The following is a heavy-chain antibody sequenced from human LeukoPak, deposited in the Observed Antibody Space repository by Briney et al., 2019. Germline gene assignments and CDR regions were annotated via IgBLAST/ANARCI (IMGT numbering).Heavy chain of an antibody. CDR1: GYAFTSYY. D-gene: IGHD3-16*02. CDR2: INPSGGST. J-gene: IGHJ3*02. V-gene: IGHV1-46*01. Sequence: ASVKVSCKASGYAFTSYYMHWVRQAPGQGLEWMGIINPSGGSTSYAQKFQGRVTMTRDTSTSTVYMELSSLRSEDTAVYYCAGGVYYDYVWGSYRYKAAFDIWGQGTMLTVSS. CDR3: AGGVYYDYVWGSYRYKAAFDI.